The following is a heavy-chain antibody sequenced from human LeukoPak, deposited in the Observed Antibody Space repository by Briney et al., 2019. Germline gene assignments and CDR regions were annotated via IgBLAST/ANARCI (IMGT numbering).Heavy chain of an antibody. J-gene: IGHJ4*02. D-gene: IGHD2-15*01. Sequence: SQTLSLTCTVSGGSISSCYWSWIRQPPWKGLEWIGYIYYSGSTNYNPSLKSRVTISVDTSKNQFSLKLSSVTAADTAVYYCARVSLVGMSSYYFDYWGQGTLVTVSS. V-gene: IGHV4-59*01. CDR3: ARVSLVGMSSYYFDY. CDR2: IYYSGST. CDR1: GGSISSCY.